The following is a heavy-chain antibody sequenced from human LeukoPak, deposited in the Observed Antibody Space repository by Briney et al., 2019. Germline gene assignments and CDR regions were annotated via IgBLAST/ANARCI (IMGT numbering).Heavy chain of an antibody. CDR3: AKDADDYYGSGNCFDY. J-gene: IGHJ4*02. D-gene: IGHD3-10*01. V-gene: IGHV4-39*02. CDR1: GGSISTTNYY. CDR2: IHYSGST. Sequence: SETLSLTCNVSGGSISTTNYYWGWIRQPPGKGLEWLGNIHYSGSTYYNPSLQSRVTLSADTSKNQFSLKLTSVTATDTAVYYCAKDADDYYGSGNCFDYWGQGTLVTVSS.